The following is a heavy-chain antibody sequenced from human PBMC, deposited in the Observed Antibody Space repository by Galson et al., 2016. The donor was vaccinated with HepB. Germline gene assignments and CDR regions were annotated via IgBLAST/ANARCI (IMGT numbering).Heavy chain of an antibody. D-gene: IGHD2/OR15-2a*01. V-gene: IGHV3-30*03. J-gene: IGHJ4*02. CDR2: DSMDGRRK. Sequence: SLRLSCAASRFTFSNFWMSWVRQAPGKGLEWVAADSMDGRRKFYADSVKGRFTISRDNSNSMLFLQMSSLRADDTAVYYCARRHEYCPPVGCSVDYWGQGTLVSVSS. CDR1: RFTFSNFW. CDR3: ARRHEYCPPVGCSVDY.